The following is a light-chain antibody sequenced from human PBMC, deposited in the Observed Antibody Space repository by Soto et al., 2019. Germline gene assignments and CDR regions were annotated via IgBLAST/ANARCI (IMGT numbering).Light chain of an antibody. Sequence: IVMTQSPATLPVSPGDEVTLSCRASENVGTNLAWYQQKPGQAPRLLIYGSSTRATGIPATFSGSGSGTEFTLTISSLQSEESAIYYCQQYNNWGLSFGGG. CDR1: ENVGTN. CDR2: GSS. J-gene: IGKJ4*01. CDR3: QQYNNWGLS. V-gene: IGKV3D-15*01.